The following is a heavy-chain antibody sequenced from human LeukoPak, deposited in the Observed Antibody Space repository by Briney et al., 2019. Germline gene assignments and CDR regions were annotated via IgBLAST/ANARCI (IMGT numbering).Heavy chain of an antibody. CDR3: ASPTGHYYDSL. J-gene: IGHJ4*02. Sequence: GGSLRLSCTASGFTFGDYAMSWVRQAPGKGLEWVSAISGSGGSTYYADSVKGRFTISRDNSKNTLYLQMNSLRAEDTAVYYCASPTGHYYDSLWGQGTLVTVSS. CDR2: ISGSGGST. CDR1: GFTFGDYA. D-gene: IGHD3-22*01. V-gene: IGHV3-23*01.